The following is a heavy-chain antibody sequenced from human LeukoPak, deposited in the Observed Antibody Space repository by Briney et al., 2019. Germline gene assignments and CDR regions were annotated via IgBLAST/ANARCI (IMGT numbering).Heavy chain of an antibody. CDR2: IIPIFGTA. D-gene: IGHD5-18*01. J-gene: IGHJ6*04. CDR1: GGTFSSYA. V-gene: IGHV1-69*06. CDR3: ARPNSPFRRYSYGDYYYGMDV. Sequence: SVKVSCKASGGTFSSYAISWVRQAPGQGLEWRGGIIPIFGTANYAQKIQCRVTITADKSTSTAYMELSSLRSEDTAVYYCARPNSPFRRYSYGDYYYGMDVWGKGTTVTVSS.